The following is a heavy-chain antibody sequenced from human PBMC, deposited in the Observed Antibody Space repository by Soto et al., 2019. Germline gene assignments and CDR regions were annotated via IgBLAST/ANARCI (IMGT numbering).Heavy chain of an antibody. CDR1: GFTFSDYY. J-gene: IGHJ3*02. CDR2: ISSSGTTI. D-gene: IGHD1-26*01. V-gene: IGHV3-11*01. Sequence: QVQLVESGGGLVKPGGSLRLSCAASGFTFSDYYMSWIRQAPGKGLEWVSYISSSGTTIYYADSVKGRFTISRDNAKNSLYLQMNSLRAEDTAVYYCARDTAVGATERDAFDIWGQGTMVTVSS. CDR3: ARDTAVGATERDAFDI.